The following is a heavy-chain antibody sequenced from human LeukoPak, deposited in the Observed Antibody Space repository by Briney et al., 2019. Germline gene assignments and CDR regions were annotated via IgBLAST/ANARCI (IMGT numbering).Heavy chain of an antibody. CDR3: ASQSSTGLAY. Sequence: SETLSLTCAVYGGSFSGYYWSWIRQPPGKGLEWIGEINHSGSSSYNPSLKSRVTMSVDTSKNQFSLKMSSVTAADTAVYYCASQSSTGLAYWGQGTLVTVSS. CDR1: GGSFSGYY. D-gene: IGHD1-1*01. J-gene: IGHJ4*02. CDR2: INHSGSS. V-gene: IGHV4-34*01.